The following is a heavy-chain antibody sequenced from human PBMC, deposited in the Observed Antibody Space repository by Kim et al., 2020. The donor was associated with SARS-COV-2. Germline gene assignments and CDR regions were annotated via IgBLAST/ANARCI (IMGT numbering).Heavy chain of an antibody. D-gene: IGHD3-3*01. V-gene: IGHV4-39*01. J-gene: IGHJ5*02. CDR3: ARSGVPLRYDFWKEEDWFDP. Sequence: SETLSLTCTVSGGSISSSSYYWGWIRQPPGKGLEWIGSIYYSGSTYYNPSLKSRVTISVDTSKNQFSLKLSSVTAADTAVYYCARSGVPLRYDFWKEEDWFDPWGQGTLVTVSS. CDR1: GGSISSSSYY. CDR2: IYYSGST.